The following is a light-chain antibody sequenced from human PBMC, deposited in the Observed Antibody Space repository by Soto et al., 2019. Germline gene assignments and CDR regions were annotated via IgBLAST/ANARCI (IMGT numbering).Light chain of an antibody. CDR3: CSYAGSFYV. J-gene: IGLJ1*01. Sequence: QSALTQPRSVSGSPGQSVTISCTGTSSDVGGYNYVSWYQQHPGKAPKLMIYDVSKRPSGVPDRFSGSKSGNTASLTISGLQAEDEADYYCCSYAGSFYVFGPRTKVTVL. CDR2: DVS. V-gene: IGLV2-11*01. CDR1: SSDVGGYNY.